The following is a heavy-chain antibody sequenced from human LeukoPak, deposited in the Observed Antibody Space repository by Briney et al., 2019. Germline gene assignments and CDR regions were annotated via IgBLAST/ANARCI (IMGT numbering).Heavy chain of an antibody. CDR1: GGSISSYY. CDR2: IYYSGST. D-gene: IGHD5-18*01. J-gene: IGHJ4*02. CDR3: ASNNHRDGYSYGDYYFDY. Sequence: SETLSLTCTVSGGSISSYYWSWIRQPPGKGLEWIGYIYYSGSTNYNSSFKSRVTISIDTSKNQFSLKLRSVTAADTAVYYCASNNHRDGYSYGDYYFDYWGQGTLVTVSS. V-gene: IGHV4-59*12.